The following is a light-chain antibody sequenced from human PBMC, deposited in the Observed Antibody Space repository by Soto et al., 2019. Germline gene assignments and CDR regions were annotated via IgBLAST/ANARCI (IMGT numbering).Light chain of an antibody. Sequence: QSALTQPASVSGSPGQTITISCTGTCSDVAAYKSVSWYQHHPGKVPKLIIYDVNIRPSGVSDRFSGSKSGNTASLTISGLQGEDEADYYCNSYTTSGTRIFGAGTKLTVL. CDR2: DVN. CDR1: CSDVAAYKS. V-gene: IGLV2-14*01. J-gene: IGLJ2*01. CDR3: NSYTTSGTRI.